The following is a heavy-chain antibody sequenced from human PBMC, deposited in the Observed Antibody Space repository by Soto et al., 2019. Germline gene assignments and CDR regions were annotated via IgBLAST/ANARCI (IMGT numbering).Heavy chain of an antibody. V-gene: IGHV4-34*01. CDR3: ARLPDRITMVRGVGGSMDV. CDR1: GGSFSGYY. J-gene: IGHJ6*02. Sequence: SETLSLTCAVYGGSFSGYYWSWIRQPPGKGLEWIGEINHSGSTNYNPSLKSRVTISVDTSKNQFSLKLSSVTAADTAVYYCARLPDRITMVRGVGGSMDVWGQGTTVTVSS. CDR2: INHSGST. D-gene: IGHD3-10*01.